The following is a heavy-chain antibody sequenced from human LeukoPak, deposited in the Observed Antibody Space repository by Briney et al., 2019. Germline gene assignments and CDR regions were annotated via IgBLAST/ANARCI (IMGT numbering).Heavy chain of an antibody. D-gene: IGHD2-15*01. CDR3: ARGPPYCSGGSCYSYWFDP. V-gene: IGHV1-18*01. CDR2: ISAYNGNT. J-gene: IGHJ5*02. CDR1: GYTFTSYG. Sequence: ASVKVSCKASGYTFTSYGISWVRQAPGQGLEWMGWISAYNGNTNYAQKLQGRVTMTTDTSTSTAYMELSSLRSEDTAVYYCARGPPYCSGGSCYSYWFDPWGQGTLVTVSS.